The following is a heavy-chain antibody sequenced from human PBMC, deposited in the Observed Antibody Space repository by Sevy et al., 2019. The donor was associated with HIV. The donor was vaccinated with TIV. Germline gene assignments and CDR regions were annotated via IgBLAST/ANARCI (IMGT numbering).Heavy chain of an antibody. Sequence: GGSLRLSCAASGFTFTSYSMHWVRQAPGKGLEWVATITCDATNKHYADSVKGRFTISRDNSRNSLFLQMNSLRAEDTSVYYCALERLSSNVAEYIQNWGQGTLVTVSS. CDR3: ALERLSSNVAEYIQN. CDR2: ITCDATNK. D-gene: IGHD1-1*01. CDR1: GFTFTSYS. J-gene: IGHJ1*01. V-gene: IGHV3-30-3*01.